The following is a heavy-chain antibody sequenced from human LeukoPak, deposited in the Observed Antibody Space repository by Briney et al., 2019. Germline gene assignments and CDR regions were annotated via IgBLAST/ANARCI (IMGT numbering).Heavy chain of an antibody. J-gene: IGHJ6*02. CDR1: GYSFTSYW. Sequence: GESLKISCKGSGYSFTSYWIGWVRQMPGKGLEWMGIIYPGDSDTRYSPSFQGQVTISADKSISTAYLQWSSLKASDTAMYYCARSIVGTASYYYNMDVWGQGTTVTVSS. D-gene: IGHD1-26*01. V-gene: IGHV5-51*01. CDR3: ARSIVGTASYYYNMDV. CDR2: IYPGDSDT.